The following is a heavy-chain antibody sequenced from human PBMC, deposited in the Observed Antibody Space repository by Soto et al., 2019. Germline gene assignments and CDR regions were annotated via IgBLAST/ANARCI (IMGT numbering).Heavy chain of an antibody. J-gene: IGHJ4*02. CDR1: GFTFSSHG. Sequence: GGSLRLSCAASGFTFSSHGMHWVRQAPGKGLEWVAVIWYDGSNKYYTDSVRGRFTISRDNSKNMLYLQMDRLRAEDTAIYYCARWGNWKVADYWGQGTLVTVSS. CDR3: ARWGNWKVADY. CDR2: IWYDGSNK. V-gene: IGHV3-33*01. D-gene: IGHD3-16*01.